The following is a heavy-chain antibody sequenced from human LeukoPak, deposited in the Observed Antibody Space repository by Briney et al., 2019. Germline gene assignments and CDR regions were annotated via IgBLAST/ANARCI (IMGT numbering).Heavy chain of an antibody. CDR2: IYYSESA. J-gene: IGHJ3*02. Sequence: PSETLSLTCTVSGGSISSYYWSWIRQPAGKGLEWIGYIYYSESANYNPSLKSRITISVDTSKNQFFLNLNSVTAADTAVYYCARVGGYPLSAFDIWGQGTMVTVSS. D-gene: IGHD3-22*01. CDR3: ARVGGYPLSAFDI. V-gene: IGHV4-59*08. CDR1: GGSISSYY.